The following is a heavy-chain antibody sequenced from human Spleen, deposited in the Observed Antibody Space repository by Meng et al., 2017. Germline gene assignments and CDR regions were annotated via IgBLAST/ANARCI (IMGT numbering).Heavy chain of an antibody. CDR2: INHSGSS. D-gene: IGHD4-11*01. Sequence: QVQLQEWGAGLLKPSETLSLTCAVYGGSFSGYCWSWNRVPPGKGLEWSGEINHSGSSNYNPSLKIRVTISVDTSKNQFSLKLRSVTAADTAVYDCARGPTTMAHDCDYWGQGTLVTVSS. CDR3: ARGPTTMAHDCDY. J-gene: IGHJ4*02. CDR1: GGSFSGYC. V-gene: IGHV4-34*01.